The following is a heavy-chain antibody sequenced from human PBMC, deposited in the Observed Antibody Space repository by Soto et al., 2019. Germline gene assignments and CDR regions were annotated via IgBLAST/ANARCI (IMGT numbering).Heavy chain of an antibody. CDR2: ISAYNGNT. J-gene: IGHJ5*02. V-gene: IGHV1-18*01. CDR3: AGGYVLRYFDGFAP. Sequence: ASVKVSCKASGYTFTSYGISWVRQAPGQGLEWMGWISAYNGNTNYAQKLQGRVTMTTDTSTSTAYMELRSLRSDDTAVYYCAGGYVLRYFDGFAPWGQGPLVPVSS. CDR1: GYTFTSYG. D-gene: IGHD3-9*01.